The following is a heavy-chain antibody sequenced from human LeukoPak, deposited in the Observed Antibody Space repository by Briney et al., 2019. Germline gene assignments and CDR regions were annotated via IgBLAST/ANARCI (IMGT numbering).Heavy chain of an antibody. D-gene: IGHD2-2*01. CDR2: IYHSGST. CDR1: GGSISSSNW. V-gene: IGHV4-4*02. CDR3: ARERWEYCSSTSCSNWFDP. Sequence: SETLSLTCAVSGGSISSSNWWSWVRQPPGKGLEWIGEIYHSGSTNYNPSLKSRVTISVDKSKNQFSLKLSSVTAADTAVYYCARERWEYCSSTSCSNWFDPWGQGTLVTVSS. J-gene: IGHJ5*02.